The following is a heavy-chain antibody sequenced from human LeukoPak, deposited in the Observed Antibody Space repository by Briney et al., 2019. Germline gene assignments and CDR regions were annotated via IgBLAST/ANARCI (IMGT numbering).Heavy chain of an antibody. J-gene: IGHJ4*02. V-gene: IGHV3-30*03. D-gene: IGHD3-3*02. CDR3: TFLGS. CDR1: GFTFSDYG. Sequence: GGSLRLSCAASGFTFSDYGIHWVRQAPGKRLEWVAMISYDGSEKYFADSVKGRFTISRDNSKNTLYMQMNSLRAEDTAVYYCTFLGSWGQGTLVTVSS. CDR2: ISYDGSEK.